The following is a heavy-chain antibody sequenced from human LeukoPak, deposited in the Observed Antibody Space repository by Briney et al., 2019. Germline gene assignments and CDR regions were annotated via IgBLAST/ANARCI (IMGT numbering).Heavy chain of an antibody. D-gene: IGHD3-16*01. J-gene: IGHJ3*02. CDR3: ARLRLGEFDAFDI. V-gene: IGHV1-69*13. CDR1: GGTFSSYA. Sequence: GASVKVSCKASGGTFSSYAISWVRQAPGQGLEWMGGIIPIFGTANYAQKFQGRVTITADESTSTAYMELSSLRSEDTAVYYCARLRLGEFDAFDIWGQGTMVTVSS. CDR2: IIPIFGTA.